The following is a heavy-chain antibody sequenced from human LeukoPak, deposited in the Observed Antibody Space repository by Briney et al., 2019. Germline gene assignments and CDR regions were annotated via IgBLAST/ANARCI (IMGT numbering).Heavy chain of an antibody. CDR3: ARAPAGYSSSWYIY. CDR2: ISAYNGNT. CDR1: GYTFTSYG. D-gene: IGHD6-13*01. V-gene: IGHV1-18*01. J-gene: IGHJ4*02. Sequence: GASVKVSCKASGYTFTSYGISWVRQAPGEGLEWMGWISAYNGNTNYAQKLQGRGTMTTDTSTSTAYMELRSLRSDDTAVYYCARAPAGYSSSWYIYWGQGTLVTVSS.